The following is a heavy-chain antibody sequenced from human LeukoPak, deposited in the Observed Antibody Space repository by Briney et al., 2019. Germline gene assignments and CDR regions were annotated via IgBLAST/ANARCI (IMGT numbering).Heavy chain of an antibody. CDR3: ARGEIAAAGTASPDY. CDR2: IIPIFGTA. CDR1: GGTFSSYA. Sequence: ASVKVSCKASGGTFSSYAISWVRQAPGQGLEWMGGIIPIFGTANYAQKFQGRVTITADESTSTAYMELSSLRSEDTPVYYCARGEIAAAGTASPDYWGQGTLVTVSS. V-gene: IGHV1-69*13. D-gene: IGHD6-13*01. J-gene: IGHJ4*02.